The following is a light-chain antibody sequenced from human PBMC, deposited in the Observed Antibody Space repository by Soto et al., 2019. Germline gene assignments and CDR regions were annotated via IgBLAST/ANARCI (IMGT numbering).Light chain of an antibody. J-gene: IGLJ1*01. CDR2: DVT. CDR3: TSSPSSSTYV. Sequence: QSALTQPASVSGSPGQSITISCTGTSSDVGGFNYVSWYQQHPGKAPKLMIYDVTNRPSGVSYRFSGSKSGNTASLTISGLQADDADDYYCTSSPSSSTYVFGTGTKVTVL. V-gene: IGLV2-14*03. CDR1: SSDVGGFNY.